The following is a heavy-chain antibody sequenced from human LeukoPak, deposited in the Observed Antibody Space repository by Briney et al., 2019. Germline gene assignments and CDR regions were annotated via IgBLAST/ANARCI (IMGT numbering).Heavy chain of an antibody. J-gene: IGHJ6*02. CDR3: ARGAGRSHYYGMDV. CDR1: GGSICCYH. D-gene: IGHD3-16*01. Sequence: SETLSLTCTVSGGSICCYHWSWLRQPPGQGLEWIGYIYYSGSTNYNPSLKSRVTISVDTSKNQFSLKLSSVTAADTAVYYCARGAGRSHYYGMDVWGQGTTVTVSS. CDR2: IYYSGST. V-gene: IGHV4-59*08.